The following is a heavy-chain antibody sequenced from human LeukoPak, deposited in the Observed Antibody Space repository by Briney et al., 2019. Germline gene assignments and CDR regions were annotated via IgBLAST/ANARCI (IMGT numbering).Heavy chain of an antibody. D-gene: IGHD2-21*01. CDR1: GFTFSYYW. J-gene: IGHJ4*02. CDR2: IGSDGGST. V-gene: IGHV3-74*01. Sequence: GGSLRLSCAASGFTFSYYWMLWLRQTPGKGLVSVARIGSDGGSTRCADSVKGRFTISRDNDKNTLYLQLNSLSADDTGIYYCARDDSNGTDYWGQGTLVTVSS. CDR3: ARDDSNGTDY.